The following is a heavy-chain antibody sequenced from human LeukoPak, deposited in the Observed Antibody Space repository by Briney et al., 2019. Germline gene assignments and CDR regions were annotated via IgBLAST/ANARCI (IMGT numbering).Heavy chain of an antibody. CDR2: INYSGTT. J-gene: IGHJ3*02. Sequence: SETLSLTCTVSGASISSYYWSWIRQPPGKGLEWIGYINYSGTTNYNPSLKSRVTISVDTSKNQFSLKLSSVTAADTAVYYCARDSSSWTSDAFDIWGQGTMVTVSS. D-gene: IGHD6-13*01. V-gene: IGHV4-59*01. CDR1: GASISSYY. CDR3: ARDSSSWTSDAFDI.